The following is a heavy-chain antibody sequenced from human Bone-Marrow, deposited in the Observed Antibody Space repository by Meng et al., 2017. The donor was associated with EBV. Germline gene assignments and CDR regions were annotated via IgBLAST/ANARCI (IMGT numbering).Heavy chain of an antibody. CDR2: IQHIGSP. Sequence: QVARPEHDQGPGKPSGPLSLPCVVLGGSLTVVNWWSWVRQPPGKGLEWIGQIQHIGSPESNPSLKSRVTISMDKSKSQLSLRLSSVTAADTAVYYCAKGGYNYDNSGYLYAYYFDYWGQGALVTVSS. CDR1: GGSLTVVNW. V-gene: IGHV4/OR15-8*02. J-gene: IGHJ4*02. CDR3: AKGGYNYDNSGYLYAYYFDY. D-gene: IGHD3-22*01.